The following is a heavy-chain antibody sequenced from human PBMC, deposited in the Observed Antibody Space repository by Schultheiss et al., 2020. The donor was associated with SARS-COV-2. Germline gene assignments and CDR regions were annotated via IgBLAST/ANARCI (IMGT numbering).Heavy chain of an antibody. CDR1: GFTFSSYG. D-gene: IGHD2-2*01. CDR3: AKDVGGLVPAAFDY. Sequence: GSLRLSCAASGFTFSSYGMHWVRQAPGKGLEWVAVIWYDGSNKYYADSVKGRFTISRDNSKNTLYLQMNSLRAEDTAVYYCAKDVGGLVPAAFDYWGQGTLVTVSS. V-gene: IGHV3-33*06. J-gene: IGHJ4*02. CDR2: IWYDGSNK.